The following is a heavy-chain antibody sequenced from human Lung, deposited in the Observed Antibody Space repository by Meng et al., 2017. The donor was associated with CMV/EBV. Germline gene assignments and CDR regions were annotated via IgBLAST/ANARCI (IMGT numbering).Heavy chain of an antibody. Sequence: KTSGYTFTDNYIHWVRQAPGQGLEWMGWINPNSGGTNYAQKFQGRVTMTRDTSSSTAYMELSSLRSDDTAVYFCERDYDFWKNYLDYWGQGTLVTVSS. V-gene: IGHV1-2*02. J-gene: IGHJ4*02. CDR2: INPNSGGT. D-gene: IGHD3-3*01. CDR3: ERDYDFWKNYLDY. CDR1: GYTFTDNY.